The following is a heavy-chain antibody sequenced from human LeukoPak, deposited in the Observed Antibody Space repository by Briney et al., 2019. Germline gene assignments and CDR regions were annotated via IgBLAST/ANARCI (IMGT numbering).Heavy chain of an antibody. CDR1: GFTFSSYE. CDR2: ISSSGSTI. CDR3: AKVEGTDWGRYFDY. Sequence: GGSLRLSCAASGFTFSSYEMNWVRQAPGKGLEWVSYISSSGSTIYYADSVKGRFTISRDNAKNSLYLQMNSLRAEDTAVYYCAKVEGTDWGRYFDYWGQGTLVTVSS. J-gene: IGHJ4*02. V-gene: IGHV3-48*03. D-gene: IGHD7-27*01.